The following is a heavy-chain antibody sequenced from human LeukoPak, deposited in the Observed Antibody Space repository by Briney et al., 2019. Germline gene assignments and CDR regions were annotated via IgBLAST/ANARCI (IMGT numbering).Heavy chain of an antibody. CDR2: IYHSRST. D-gene: IGHD3-10*01. CDR3: ARHRWMEVYGSGTYYVDY. Sequence: SETLSLTCTVSGGSISTSSYYWGWIRQPPGKGLEWIGSIYHSRSTYYNASLKSRATISADTSKNQFSLKLSSVTAADTAVSYCARHRWMEVYGSGTYYVDYLGQGTLVTVSS. V-gene: IGHV4-39*01. J-gene: IGHJ4*02. CDR1: GGSISTSSYY.